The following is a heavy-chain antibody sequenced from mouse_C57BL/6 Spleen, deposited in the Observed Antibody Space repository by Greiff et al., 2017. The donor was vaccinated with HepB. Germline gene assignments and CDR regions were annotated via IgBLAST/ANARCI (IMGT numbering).Heavy chain of an antibody. CDR1: GYSITSGYY. CDR3: ARDIYYYGSSYGYFDV. D-gene: IGHD1-1*01. Sequence: EVQLQQSGPGLVKPSQSLSLTCSVTGYSITSGYYWNWIRQFPGNKLEWMGYISYDGSNNYNPSLKNRISITRDTSKNQFFLKLNSVTTEDTATYYCARDIYYYGSSYGYFDVWGTGTTVTVSS. V-gene: IGHV3-6*01. CDR2: ISYDGSN. J-gene: IGHJ1*03.